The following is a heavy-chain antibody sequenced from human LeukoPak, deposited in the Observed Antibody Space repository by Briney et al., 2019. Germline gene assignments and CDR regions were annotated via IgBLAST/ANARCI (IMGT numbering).Heavy chain of an antibody. CDR2: ISTGSTTI. CDR3: ARGFYTPDY. CDR1: GFTFRSYG. V-gene: IGHV3-48*01. J-gene: IGHJ4*02. Sequence: GGSLRLSCAVSGFTFRSYGMNWVRQAPGKGLECVSYISTGSTTISYADSVKGRFTISRDNAKSSLYLEMNSLRAEDTAMYYCARGFYTPDYWGQGTLVTVSS.